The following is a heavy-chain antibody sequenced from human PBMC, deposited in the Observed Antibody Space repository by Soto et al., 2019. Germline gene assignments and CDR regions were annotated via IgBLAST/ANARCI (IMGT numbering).Heavy chain of an antibody. Sequence: SETLSLTCTVSGGSISSGGYYWSWIRQHPGKGLEWIGYIYYSGSTYYNPSLKSRVTISVDTSKNQFSLKLSSVTAADTAVYYCARYDSSSFYYGMDVWGQGTTVTVSS. CDR2: IYYSGST. J-gene: IGHJ6*02. D-gene: IGHD6-13*01. CDR3: ARYDSSSFYYGMDV. V-gene: IGHV4-31*03. CDR1: GGSISSGGYY.